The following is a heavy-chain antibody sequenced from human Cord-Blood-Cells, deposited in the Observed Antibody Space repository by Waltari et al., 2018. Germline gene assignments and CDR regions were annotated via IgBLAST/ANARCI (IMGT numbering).Heavy chain of an antibody. Sequence: QVQLQESGPGLVKPSETLSLTCTVPGGSISSYYWRWIRQPPGKGLEWIGYIYYSGSTNYNPSLKSRVTISLDTSKNQFSLKLSSVTAADTAVYYCARQGPSYGDYDYWGQGTLVTVSS. CDR2: IYYSGST. CDR1: GGSISSYY. V-gene: IGHV4-59*01. J-gene: IGHJ4*02. CDR3: ARQGPSYGDYDY. D-gene: IGHD4-17*01.